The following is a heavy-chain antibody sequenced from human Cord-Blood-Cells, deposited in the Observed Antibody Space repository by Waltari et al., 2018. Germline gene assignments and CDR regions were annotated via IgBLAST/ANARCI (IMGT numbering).Heavy chain of an antibody. Sequence: QVQLVQSGAEVKKPGSSVKVSCKASGGTFSSYAISWVRQAPGQGLEWMGGIIPIFGTANYAQKFQGRVTITADESTSTAYMELSSLRSEDTAVYYCARGGSTVTPRYYYYGMDVWGQGTTVTVSS. CDR3: ARGGSTVTPRYYYYGMDV. V-gene: IGHV1-69*01. J-gene: IGHJ6*02. CDR2: IIPIFGTA. CDR1: GGTFSSYA. D-gene: IGHD4-17*01.